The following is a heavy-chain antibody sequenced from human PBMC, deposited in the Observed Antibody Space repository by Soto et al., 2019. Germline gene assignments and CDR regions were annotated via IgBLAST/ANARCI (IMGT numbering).Heavy chain of an antibody. J-gene: IGHJ4*02. CDR2: ISAYNGNT. V-gene: IGHV1-18*01. Sequence: QVPLVQSGAEVKKPGASVKVSCKASGYTFTSYGISWVRQAPGQGLEWMGWISAYNGNTNYAQKLQGRVTMTTDTSTSTAYMELRSLRSDDSGVYYGAGGQSWDIVVVPAADVDYWGQGTLVTVFS. CDR3: AGGQSWDIVVVPAADVDY. CDR1: GYTFTSYG. D-gene: IGHD2-2*01.